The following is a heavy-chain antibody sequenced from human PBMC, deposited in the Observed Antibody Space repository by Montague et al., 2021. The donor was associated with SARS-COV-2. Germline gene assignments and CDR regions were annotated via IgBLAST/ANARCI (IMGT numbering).Heavy chain of an antibody. CDR3: EREDDNGSYWLRGMDV. V-gene: IGHV4-61*02. CDR1: GGSISSGSYY. CDR2: IYTSGST. J-gene: IGHJ6*02. D-gene: IGHD1-26*01. Sequence: TLSLTCTVSGGSISSGSYYWTWIRQPAGKGLEWIGRIYTSGSTNYNPSLKSRGTISVDRSKNQFSLKLSSVTAADTAVYYCEREDDNGSYWLRGMDVWGPGNTVTGSS.